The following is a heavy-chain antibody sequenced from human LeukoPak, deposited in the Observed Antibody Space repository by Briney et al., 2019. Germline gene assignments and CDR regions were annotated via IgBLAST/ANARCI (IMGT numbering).Heavy chain of an antibody. CDR2: IYYSGST. J-gene: IGHJ4*02. V-gene: IGHV4-61*08. Sequence: PSETLSLTCTVSGGSISSGDYYWRWLRQPPGKGLEWIGYIYYSGSTNYNPYLKSRVTISVDTSKNQFSLKLSSVTAADAAVYYCARGGGSWYNGFPFDYWGQGTLVTVSS. CDR1: GGSISSGDYY. CDR3: ARGGGSWYNGFPFDY. D-gene: IGHD2-15*01.